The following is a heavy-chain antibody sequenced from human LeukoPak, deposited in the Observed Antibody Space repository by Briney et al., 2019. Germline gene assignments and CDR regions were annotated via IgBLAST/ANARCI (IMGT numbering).Heavy chain of an antibody. CDR2: IYYSGST. CDR1: GYSISSGYY. D-gene: IGHD5-18*01. CDR3: ARHEWGYSYGYRTPFDY. V-gene: IGHV4-38-2*01. J-gene: IGHJ4*02. Sequence: SETLSLTCAVSGYSISSGYYWGWIRQPPGKGLEWIGSIYYSGSTYYNPSLKSRVTISVDTSKNQFSLKLSSVTAADTAVYYCARHEWGYSYGYRTPFDYWGQGTLVTVSS.